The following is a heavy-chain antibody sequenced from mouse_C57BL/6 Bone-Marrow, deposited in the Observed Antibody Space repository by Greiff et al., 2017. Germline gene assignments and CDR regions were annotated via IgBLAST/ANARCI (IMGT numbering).Heavy chain of an antibody. J-gene: IGHJ4*01. D-gene: IGHD2-4*01. V-gene: IGHV1-85*01. CDR1: GYTFTSYD. CDR2: IYPRDGST. CDR3: AIYYDDYYAMDY. Sequence: QVHVKQSGPELVKPGASVKLSCKASGYTFTSYDINWVKQRPGQGLEWIGWIYPRDGSTKYNEKIKGKGTLAVDTSSSAAYMELHSLASEDSAVYFCAIYYDDYYAMDYWGQGASVTVSS.